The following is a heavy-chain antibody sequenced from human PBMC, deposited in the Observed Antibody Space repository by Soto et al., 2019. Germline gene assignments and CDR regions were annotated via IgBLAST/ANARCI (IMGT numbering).Heavy chain of an antibody. J-gene: IGHJ4*02. CDR3: ARARGLGYCSGGSCLHFDY. CDR1: GGTFSSYA. CDR2: IIPIFGTA. D-gene: IGHD2-15*01. Sequence: QVQLVQSGAEVKKPGSSVKVSCKASGGTFSSYAISWVRQAPGQGLEWMGGIIPIFGTANYAQKFQGRVTITEDKSTSTAYMELSSLRSEDTAVYYCARARGLGYCSGGSCLHFDYWGQGTLVTVSS. V-gene: IGHV1-69*06.